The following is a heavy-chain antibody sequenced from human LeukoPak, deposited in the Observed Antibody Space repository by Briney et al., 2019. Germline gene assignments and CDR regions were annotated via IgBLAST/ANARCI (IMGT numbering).Heavy chain of an antibody. V-gene: IGHV3-9*01. CDR2: ISWNSGSI. CDR1: GFTFDDYA. Sequence: PGRSLRLSCAASGFTFDDYALHWVRQAPGKGLEGVSGISWNSGSIGYADSVKGRFTISRDNAKNSLYLQMNSLRAEDTALYYCAKDPEGTPNNWFDPWGQGTLVTVSS. D-gene: IGHD2-15*01. J-gene: IGHJ5*02. CDR3: AKDPEGTPNNWFDP.